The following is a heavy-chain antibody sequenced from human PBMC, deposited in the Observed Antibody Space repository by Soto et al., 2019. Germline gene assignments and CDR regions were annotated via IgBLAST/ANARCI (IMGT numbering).Heavy chain of an antibody. Sequence: QVQLQQWGAGLLKPSETLSLTCAVYGGSFSGYYWSWIRQPPGKGLEWIGEINHSGSTNYNPSLKSRVTKTVDTSKNPFSLKLSSVTAADTAVYYCARRAPVLRYFDWLLYYYYGMDVWGQGTTVTVSS. CDR3: ARRAPVLRYFDWLLYYYYGMDV. D-gene: IGHD3-9*01. J-gene: IGHJ6*02. CDR2: INHSGST. CDR1: GGSFSGYY. V-gene: IGHV4-34*01.